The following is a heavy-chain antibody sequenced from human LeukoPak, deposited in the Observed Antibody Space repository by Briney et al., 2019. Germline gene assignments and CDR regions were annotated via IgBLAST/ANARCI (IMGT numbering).Heavy chain of an antibody. J-gene: IGHJ4*02. D-gene: IGHD6-19*01. V-gene: IGHV3-23*01. CDR1: GFTFSSYA. CDR3: AKGLGQWLVPSVYFDY. Sequence: PGGSLRLSCAASGFTFSSYAMSWVRQAPGKGLEWVSAISGSGGSTYYADSVKGRFTISRDNSKNTLYLQMNSLRAEDTAVYYCAKGLGQWLVPSVYFDYWGQGTLVTVSS. CDR2: ISGSGGST.